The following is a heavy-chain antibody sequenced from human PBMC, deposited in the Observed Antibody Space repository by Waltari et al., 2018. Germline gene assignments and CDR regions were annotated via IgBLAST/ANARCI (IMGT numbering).Heavy chain of an antibody. CDR1: GFPFSSYG. Sequence: QVQLVESGGGVVQPGGSLRLSCAASGFPFSSYGMHWFRQSPGKGLEWVAFIRYDGSNKYYADSVKGRFTISRDNSKNTLYLQMNSLRAEDTAVYYCASMVQGDSDYWGQGTLVTVSS. CDR2: IRYDGSNK. V-gene: IGHV3-30*02. J-gene: IGHJ4*02. D-gene: IGHD3-10*01. CDR3: ASMVQGDSDY.